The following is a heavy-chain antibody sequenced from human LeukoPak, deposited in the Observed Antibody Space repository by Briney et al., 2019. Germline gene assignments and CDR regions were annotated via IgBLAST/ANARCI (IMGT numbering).Heavy chain of an antibody. CDR3: ARVDILTGKDAFDI. V-gene: IGHV3-21*01. CDR1: GFTLSSYS. CDR2: ISSSSSYI. Sequence: GGSLRLSCAASGFTLSSYSMNWVRQAPGKGLEWVSSISSSSSYIYYADSVKGRFTISRDNAKNSLYLQMNSLRAEDTAVCYCARVDILTGKDAFDIWGQGTMVTVSS. J-gene: IGHJ3*02. D-gene: IGHD3-9*01.